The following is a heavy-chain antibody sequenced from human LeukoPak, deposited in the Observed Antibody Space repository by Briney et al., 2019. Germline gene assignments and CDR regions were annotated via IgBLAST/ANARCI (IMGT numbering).Heavy chain of an antibody. D-gene: IGHD2-15*01. CDR3: ARDDGGYYDY. CDR2: SRNKVNAYAT. Sequence: GGTLRLSCAASGFTFSDFYMDWVRQSTGKGLEWLGRSRNKVNAYATEYAPSVKGSLNISRDESKNSLYLQINSVRIEDTAVYYCARDDGGYYDYWGQGTLVTVSS. CDR1: GFTFSDFY. V-gene: IGHV3-72*01. J-gene: IGHJ4*02.